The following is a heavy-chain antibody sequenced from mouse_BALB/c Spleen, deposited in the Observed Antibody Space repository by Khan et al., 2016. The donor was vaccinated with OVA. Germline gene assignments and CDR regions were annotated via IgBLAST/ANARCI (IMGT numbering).Heavy chain of an antibody. CDR1: GYTFTSYT. J-gene: IGHJ3*01. V-gene: IGHV1-4*01. CDR3: VRDGAYYRNDGWVAY. D-gene: IGHD2-14*01. CDR2: INPNNGYT. Sequence: VQLQESGAELARPGASVKMSCKASGYTFTSYTIHWIKLRPGQGLEWIGYINPNNGYTNYNQKFKDKATLTADKSSTTVYMQLSSLTSDDSAVYNWVRDGAYYRNDGWVAYWGQGNLVTVSA.